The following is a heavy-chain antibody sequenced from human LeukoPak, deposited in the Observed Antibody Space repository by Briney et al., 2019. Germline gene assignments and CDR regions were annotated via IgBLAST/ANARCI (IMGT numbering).Heavy chain of an antibody. D-gene: IGHD3-22*01. CDR2: IKHDGTEK. Sequence: GGSLRLSCADSGFTFSSYWMSWVRQTPGKGLECVANIKHDGTEKNYVDSVKGRFTISRDNAKNSLYLQMNSLRAEDTAVYFCAKLDYYDTHWGQGTLVTVSS. V-gene: IGHV3-7*05. CDR1: GFTFSSYW. J-gene: IGHJ4*02. CDR3: AKLDYYDTH.